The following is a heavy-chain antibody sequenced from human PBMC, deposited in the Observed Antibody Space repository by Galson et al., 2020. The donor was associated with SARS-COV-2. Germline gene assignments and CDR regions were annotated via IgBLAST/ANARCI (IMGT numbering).Heavy chain of an antibody. CDR3: ARGRIGVVPAPILGLGPYYEYYAMDV. V-gene: IGHV4-34*01. Sequence: ETSETLSLTCAVYVGSFSGFSWSWVRQSPGKGLEWIGEINHSGSTNYNPSLKSRVTISVDTSKNQFSRKRTSVTAAETGVYFCARGRIGVVPAPILGLGPYYEYYAMDVWGQGTTITVSS. CDR1: VGSFSGFS. CDR2: INHSGST. D-gene: IGHD2-2*01. J-gene: IGHJ6*02.